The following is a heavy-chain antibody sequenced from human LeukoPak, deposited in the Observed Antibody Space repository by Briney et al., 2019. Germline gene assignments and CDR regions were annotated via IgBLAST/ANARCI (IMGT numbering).Heavy chain of an antibody. Sequence: SETLSLTCTVSGGSISSSSYYWGWIRQPPGKGLEWIGSMYYSGNTYYNPSLKSRVTISVDTSKNQFSLKLTSVTAADTAVYYCARGVNSGYFDYCGQGTLVTVSS. CDR1: GGSISSSSYY. CDR3: ARGVNSGYFDY. V-gene: IGHV4-39*07. CDR2: MYYSGNT. J-gene: IGHJ4*02. D-gene: IGHD1-26*01.